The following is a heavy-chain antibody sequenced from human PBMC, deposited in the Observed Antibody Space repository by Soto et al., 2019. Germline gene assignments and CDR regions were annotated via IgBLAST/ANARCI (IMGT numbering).Heavy chain of an antibody. CDR3: AGGVRESSSGLYYYSGRDV. V-gene: IGHV1-69*13. Sequence: ASVKVSCKASGGTFSSYAISWVRQAPGQGLEWMGGIIPIFGTANYAQKFQGRVTITADESTSTAYMELSSLRSEDTAVYYCAGGVRESSSGLYYYSGRDVGGKGTRVT. CDR2: IIPIFGTA. D-gene: IGHD6-6*01. CDR1: GGTFSSYA. J-gene: IGHJ6*04.